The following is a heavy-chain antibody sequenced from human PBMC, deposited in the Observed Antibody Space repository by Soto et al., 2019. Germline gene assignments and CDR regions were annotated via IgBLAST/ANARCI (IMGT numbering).Heavy chain of an antibody. J-gene: IGHJ4*02. V-gene: IGHV1-2*02. CDR3: ATDDYGIFPY. CDR1: GYPITTYY. Sequence: GASVKVSCKVSGYPITTYYIHWVRQASGQGLEWMGWIDPRSGGTVYEQKFQGRVTMTRDTSISTVYMDLSGLTSDDTALYYCATDDYGIFPYWGQGSLVTVSS. CDR2: IDPRSGGT. D-gene: IGHD3-10*01.